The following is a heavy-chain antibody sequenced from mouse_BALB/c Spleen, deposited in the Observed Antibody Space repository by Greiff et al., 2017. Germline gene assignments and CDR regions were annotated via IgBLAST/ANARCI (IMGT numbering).Heavy chain of an antibody. Sequence: EVKLMESGGGLVKPGGSLKLSCAASGFTFSSYAMSWVRQTPEKRLEWVASISSGGSTYYPDSVKGRFTISRDNARNILYLQMSSLRSEDTAMYYCARGSGNYLGQGTSVTVSS. CDR2: ISSGGST. CDR3: ARGSGNY. J-gene: IGHJ4*01. V-gene: IGHV5-6-5*01. CDR1: GFTFSSYA. D-gene: IGHD1-1*02.